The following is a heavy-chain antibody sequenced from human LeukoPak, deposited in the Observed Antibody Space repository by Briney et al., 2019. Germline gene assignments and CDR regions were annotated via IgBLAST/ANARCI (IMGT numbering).Heavy chain of an antibody. CDR1: GGSISSSSYY. J-gene: IGHJ6*03. Sequence: SETLSLTCTVSGGSISSSSYYWGWIRQPPGKGLEWIGSIYYSGSTYYNPSLKSRVTISVDTSKNQFSLKLSSVTAADTAVYYCARLRGLDMDVWGKGTTVTVSS. D-gene: IGHD3-10*01. CDR2: IYYSGST. CDR3: ARLRGLDMDV. V-gene: IGHV4-39*01.